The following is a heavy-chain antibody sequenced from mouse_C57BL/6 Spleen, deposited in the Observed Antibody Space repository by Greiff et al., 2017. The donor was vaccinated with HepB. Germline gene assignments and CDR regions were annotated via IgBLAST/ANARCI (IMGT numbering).Heavy chain of an antibody. CDR1: GYTFTEYT. V-gene: IGHV1-62-2*01. CDR3: ARHEDRGNWGPWYFDV. D-gene: IGHD4-1*01. CDR2: FYPGSGSI. J-gene: IGHJ1*03. Sequence: VQGVESGAELVKPGASVKLSCKASGYTFTEYTIHWVKQRSGQGLEWIGWFYPGSGSIKYNEKFKDKATLSADKSSSTVYMELSRLTSEDSAVYFCARHEDRGNWGPWYFDVWGTGTTVTVSS.